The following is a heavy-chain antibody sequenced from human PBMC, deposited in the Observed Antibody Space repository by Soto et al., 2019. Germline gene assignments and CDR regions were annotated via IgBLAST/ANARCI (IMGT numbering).Heavy chain of an antibody. J-gene: IGHJ6*02. CDR3: ARDPLMITFGGVIANYYYYGMDV. CDR2: ISGSGGST. D-gene: IGHD3-16*02. Sequence: GGSLRLSCAASGFTFSSYAMSWVRQAPGKGLEWVSAISGSGGSTYYADSVKGRFTISRDNSKNTLYLQMNSLRAEDTAVYYCARDPLMITFGGVIANYYYYGMDVWGQGTTVTVSS. CDR1: GFTFSSYA. V-gene: IGHV3-23*01.